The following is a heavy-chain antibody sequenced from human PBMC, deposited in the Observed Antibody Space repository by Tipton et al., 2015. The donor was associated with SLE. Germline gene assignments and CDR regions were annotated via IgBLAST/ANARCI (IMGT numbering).Heavy chain of an antibody. CDR2: ISSSSSYI. CDR3: ARDQVGWELGSY. J-gene: IGHJ4*02. D-gene: IGHD1-26*01. CDR1: GFTFSSYS. V-gene: IGHV3-21*01. Sequence: SLRLSCAASGFTFSSYSMNWVRQAPGKGLEWVSSISSSSSYIYYADSVKGRFTISRDNAKNSLYLQMNSLRAGDTAVYYCARDQVGWELGSYWGQGTLVTVSS.